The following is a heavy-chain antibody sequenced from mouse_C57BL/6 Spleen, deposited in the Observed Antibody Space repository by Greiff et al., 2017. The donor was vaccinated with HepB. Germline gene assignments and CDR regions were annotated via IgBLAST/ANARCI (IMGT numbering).Heavy chain of an antibody. CDR1: GYTFTSYW. D-gene: IGHD1-1*01. V-gene: IGHV1-64*01. CDR3: AREDYGSSYEYYYAMDY. CDR2: IHPNSGST. Sequence: QVQLQQPGAELVKPGASVKLSCKASGYTFTSYWMHWVKQRPGQGLEWIGMIHPNSGSTNYNEKFKSKATLTVDKSSSTAYMQLSSLTSEDSAVYYCAREDYGSSYEYYYAMDYWGQGTSVTVSS. J-gene: IGHJ4*01.